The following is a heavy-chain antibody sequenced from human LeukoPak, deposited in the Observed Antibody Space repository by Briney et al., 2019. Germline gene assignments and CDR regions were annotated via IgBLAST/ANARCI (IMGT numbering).Heavy chain of an antibody. J-gene: IGHJ4*02. CDR1: GYTFTGYY. V-gene: IGHV1-2*02. Sequence: ASVKVSCKASGYTFTGYYMHWVRQAPGQGLEWMGWINPNSGGTNYAQKFQGRVTMTRDTSISTAYMELSSLRSEDTAVYYCARLGLWFGERELEAQFDYWGQGTLVTVSS. D-gene: IGHD3-10*01. CDR3: ARLGLWFGERELEAQFDY. CDR2: INPNSGGT.